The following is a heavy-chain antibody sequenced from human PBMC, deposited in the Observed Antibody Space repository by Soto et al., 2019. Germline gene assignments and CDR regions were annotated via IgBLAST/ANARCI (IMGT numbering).Heavy chain of an antibody. D-gene: IGHD1-26*01. CDR2: IIPIFGTA. Sequence: SVKVSCKASGGTFSRYAISWVRQAPGQGLEWMGGIIPIFGTANYAQKFQGRVTITADESTSTAYMELSSLRFEDTAVYYCARAIVGPTTTGWLDPWGPGTLVTVSS. J-gene: IGHJ5*02. V-gene: IGHV1-69*13. CDR3: ARAIVGPTTTGWLDP. CDR1: GGTFSRYA.